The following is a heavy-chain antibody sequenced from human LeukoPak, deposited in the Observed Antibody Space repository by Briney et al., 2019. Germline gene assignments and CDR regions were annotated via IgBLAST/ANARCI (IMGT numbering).Heavy chain of an antibody. D-gene: IGHD3-3*01. J-gene: IGHJ6*02. V-gene: IGHV1-69*13. Sequence: SVKVSCKASGGTFSSYAISWVRQAPGQGLEWMGGIIPIFGTANYAQKFQGRVTITADESTSTAYMELSSLRSEDTAVYYCAKRSIFGVVIPAYGMDVWGQGTTVTVSS. CDR1: GGTFSSYA. CDR2: IIPIFGTA. CDR3: AKRSIFGVVIPAYGMDV.